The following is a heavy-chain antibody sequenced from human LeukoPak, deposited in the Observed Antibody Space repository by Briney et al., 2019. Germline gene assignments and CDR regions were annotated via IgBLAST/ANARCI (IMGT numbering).Heavy chain of an antibody. D-gene: IGHD3-16*01. CDR2: INPNSGDT. Sequence: ASVEVSCKASGYIFTGYYMHWVRQAPGQGLEWMGWINPNSGDTNYAQKFQGRVTMTRDTSISTAYMELSRLRSDDTAVYYCARVRYRLAETYIDYWGQGTLVTVSP. CDR3: ARVRYRLAETYIDY. V-gene: IGHV1-2*02. CDR1: GYIFTGYY. J-gene: IGHJ4*02.